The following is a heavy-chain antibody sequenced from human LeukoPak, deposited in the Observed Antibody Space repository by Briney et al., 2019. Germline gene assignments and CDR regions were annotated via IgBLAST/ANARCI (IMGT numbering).Heavy chain of an antibody. Sequence: ASVKVSCKASGYTFINYAVHWVRRAPGQRLEWMGWINAGNGNTKYSQKFQGRVTITRDTSASTAYMELSSLRSEDTAVYYCARTSPGLYYYGMDVWGQGTTVTVSS. CDR3: ARTSPGLYYYGMDV. CDR2: INAGNGNT. V-gene: IGHV1-3*01. CDR1: GYTFINYA. J-gene: IGHJ6*02.